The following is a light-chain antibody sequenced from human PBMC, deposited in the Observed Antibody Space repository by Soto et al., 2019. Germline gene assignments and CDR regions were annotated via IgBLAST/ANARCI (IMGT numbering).Light chain of an antibody. CDR3: SSYTSSSTYV. Sequence: QSVLTQPASVSGSPGQSITISCTGTSSDVGGYNYVSWYQQHPGKAPKLIIYDVTNRPSGVSNRFSGSKSGNTASLTISGLQAEGEADYYCSSYTSSSTYVFGTGTKVPS. V-gene: IGLV2-14*01. CDR1: SSDVGGYNY. J-gene: IGLJ1*01. CDR2: DVT.